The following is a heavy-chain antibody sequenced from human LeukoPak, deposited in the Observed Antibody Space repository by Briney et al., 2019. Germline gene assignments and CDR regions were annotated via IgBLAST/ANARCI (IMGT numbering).Heavy chain of an antibody. CDR1: GFTFGDYA. J-gene: IGHJ4*02. D-gene: IGHD3-22*01. CDR3: TRVKYYYDSSGSFYFDY. CDR2: IRSKAYGGTT. Sequence: GGSLRLSCTASGFTFGDYAMSWFRQAPGKGLEWVGCIRSKAYGGTTEYAASVKGRFTISRDDSKSIAYLQMNSLKTEDTAVYYCTRVKYYYDSSGSFYFDYWGQGTLVTVSS. V-gene: IGHV3-49*03.